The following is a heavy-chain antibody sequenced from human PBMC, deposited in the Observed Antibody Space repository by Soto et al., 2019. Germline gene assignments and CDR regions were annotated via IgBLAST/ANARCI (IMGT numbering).Heavy chain of an antibody. CDR3: AREGYSSSWYGAFDI. J-gene: IGHJ3*02. Sequence: TFSRYWMHWVRQAPGKGLVWVSRINSDGSSTSYADSVKGRFTISRDNAKNTLYLQMNSLRAEDTAVYYCAREGYSSSWYGAFDIWGQGTMVTVSS. CDR1: TFSRYW. CDR2: INSDGSST. D-gene: IGHD6-13*01. V-gene: IGHV3-74*01.